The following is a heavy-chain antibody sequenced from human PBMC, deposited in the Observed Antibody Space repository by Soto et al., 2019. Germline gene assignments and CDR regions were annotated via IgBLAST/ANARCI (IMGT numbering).Heavy chain of an antibody. D-gene: IGHD3-3*01. Sequence: QVQLVQSGTEVKKPGASVKVSCKASGYTFSNFGLSWVRQAPVLGLEWMGWISPSNGQTNYAQNFHGRVTMTTATSTATAHMELRSLISDDTAVYYCARVIMIFGVANLGSYFDYWGQGTRVTVSA. CDR1: GYTFSNFG. V-gene: IGHV1-18*01. CDR3: ARVIMIFGVANLGSYFDY. J-gene: IGHJ4*02. CDR2: ISPSNGQT.